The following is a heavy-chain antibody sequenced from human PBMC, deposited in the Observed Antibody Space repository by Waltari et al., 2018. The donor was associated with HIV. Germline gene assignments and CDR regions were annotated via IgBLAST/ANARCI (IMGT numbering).Heavy chain of an antibody. CDR3: ARDLIVTGYWFDP. D-gene: IGHD1-26*01. Sequence: QVQLVQSGAEVKKPGASVKVSCTASGYTFTGYYMHWVRQAPGQGLEGVGWINPKSCGKNSTQKFQGRVTMTRDTSISTAYRELSRLRSDDTAVYYCARDLIVTGYWFDPWGQGTLVTVSS. CDR2: INPKSCGK. V-gene: IGHV1-2*02. CDR1: GYTFTGYY. J-gene: IGHJ5*02.